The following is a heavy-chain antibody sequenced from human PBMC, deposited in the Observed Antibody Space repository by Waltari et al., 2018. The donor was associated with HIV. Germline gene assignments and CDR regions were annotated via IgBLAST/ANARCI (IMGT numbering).Heavy chain of an antibody. V-gene: IGHV4-59*01. CDR1: GGSISSYY. CDR3: ARAGKQLEEVFPTYYFDY. CDR2: IYYSGST. J-gene: IGHJ4*02. D-gene: IGHD6-6*01. Sequence: QVQLQESGPGLVKPSETLSLTCTVSGGSISSYYWSWIRQPPGKGLEGIGYIYYSGSTNYNPSLHSRVTISVDTSKNQFSLKLSSVTAADTAVYYCARAGKQLEEVFPTYYFDYWGQGTLVTVSS.